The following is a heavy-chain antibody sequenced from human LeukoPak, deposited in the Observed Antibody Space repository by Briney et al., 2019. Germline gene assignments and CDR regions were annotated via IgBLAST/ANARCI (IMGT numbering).Heavy chain of an antibody. V-gene: IGHV4-34*01. J-gene: IGHJ3*02. CDR3: ALAQWLVNDAFDI. CDR2: INHSGST. CDR1: GGSFSGYY. Sequence: SETLSLTCAVYGGSFSGYYWSWIRQPPGKGLEWIGEINHSGSTNYNPSLKSRVTISVDTSKNQFSLKLSSVTAAETAVHYCALAQWLVNDAFDIWGQGTMVTVSS. D-gene: IGHD6-19*01.